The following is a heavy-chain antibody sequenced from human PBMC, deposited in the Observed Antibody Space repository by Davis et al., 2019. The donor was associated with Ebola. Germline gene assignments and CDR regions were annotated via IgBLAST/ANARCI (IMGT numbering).Heavy chain of an antibody. CDR3: ARALGGYYDFWSGYHHMDV. D-gene: IGHD3-3*01. CDR1: GFTFSSYS. J-gene: IGHJ6*03. V-gene: IGHV3-21*01. CDR2: ISSSSSYI. Sequence: GGSLRLSCAASGFTFSSYSMNWVRQAPGKGLEWVSSISSSSSYIYYADSVKGRFTISRDNAKNSLYLQMNSLRAEDTAVYYCARALGGYYDFWSGYHHMDVWGKGTTVTVSS.